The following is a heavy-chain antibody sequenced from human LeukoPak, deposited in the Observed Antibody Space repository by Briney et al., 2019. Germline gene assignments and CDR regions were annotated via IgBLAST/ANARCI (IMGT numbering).Heavy chain of an antibody. D-gene: IGHD6-19*01. CDR3: AIDRYSSGWYTFDY. Sequence: GGSLRLSCAASGFTFSTYEMNWVRQAPGKGLEWVSYISSSGSTIYYADSVKGRFTISRDNAKNSLDLQMNSLRAEDTAVYYCAIDRYSSGWYTFDYWGQGTLVTVSS. J-gene: IGHJ4*02. V-gene: IGHV3-48*03. CDR1: GFTFSTYE. CDR2: ISSSGSTI.